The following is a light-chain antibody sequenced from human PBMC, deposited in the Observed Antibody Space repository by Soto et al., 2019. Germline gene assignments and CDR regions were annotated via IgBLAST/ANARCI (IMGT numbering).Light chain of an antibody. V-gene: IGKV3-15*01. Sequence: EIVMTQSPATLSVSPGERATLSCRASQSVSSNLAWYQQKPGQAPRLLIYGASTRATGIPARFSGSGSVTELTLTISSLQSEDFAVYYCQQYNNWPPWTFGHGTKVEIQ. J-gene: IGKJ1*01. CDR3: QQYNNWPPWT. CDR1: QSVSSN. CDR2: GAS.